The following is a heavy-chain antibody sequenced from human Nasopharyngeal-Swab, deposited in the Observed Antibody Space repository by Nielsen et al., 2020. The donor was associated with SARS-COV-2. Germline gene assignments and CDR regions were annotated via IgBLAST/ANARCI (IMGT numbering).Heavy chain of an antibody. CDR3: AILPGRPITIFGVVDAFDI. J-gene: IGHJ3*02. CDR2: IYYSGST. D-gene: IGHD3-3*01. V-gene: IGHV4-39*01. CDR1: GGSISSSSYY. Sequence: GSLRLSCTVSGGSISSSSYYWGWIRQPPGKGLEWIGSIYYSGSTYYNPSLKSRVTISVDTSKNQFSLKLSSVTAADTAVYYCAILPGRPITIFGVVDAFDIWGLGTMVTVSS.